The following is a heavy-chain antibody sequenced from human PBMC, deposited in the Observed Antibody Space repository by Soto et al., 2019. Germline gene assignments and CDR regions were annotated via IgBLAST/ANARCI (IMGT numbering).Heavy chain of an antibody. V-gene: IGHV1-69*02. CDR1: GGTFSSYT. Sequence: QVQLVQSGAEVQKPGSSVKVSCKASGGTFSSYTISWVRQAPGQGLEWMGRIIPILGIANYAQKFQGRVTITAVKSTSTAYMELSSLTSEDTAVYYCARVRVRGGWGQGTLVTVSS. CDR3: ARVRVRGG. D-gene: IGHD3-16*01. J-gene: IGHJ4*02. CDR2: IIPILGIA.